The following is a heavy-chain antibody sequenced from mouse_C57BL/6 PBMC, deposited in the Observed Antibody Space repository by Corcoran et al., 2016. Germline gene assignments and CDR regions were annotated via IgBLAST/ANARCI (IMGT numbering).Heavy chain of an antibody. CDR3: ARITTAVERFAY. D-gene: IGHD1-2*01. V-gene: IGHV1-80*01. CDR2: IYPGDGDT. J-gene: IGHJ3*01. CDR1: GYAFSSYW. Sequence: QVQLQQSGAELVKPGASVKISCKASGYAFSSYWMDWVKQRPGKGPEWFGQIYPGDGDTNYNGKCKGKDTLTADKSSSTAYMQLSSLTSEDSAVYFCARITTAVERFAYWGQGTLVTVSA.